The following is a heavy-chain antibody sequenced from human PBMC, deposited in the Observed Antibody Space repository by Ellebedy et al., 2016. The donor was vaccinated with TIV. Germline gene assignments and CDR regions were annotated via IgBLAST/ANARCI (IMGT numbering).Heavy chain of an antibody. D-gene: IGHD3-22*01. J-gene: IGHJ4*02. CDR1: GYTFTSYY. V-gene: IGHV1-46*01. CDR2: INPTTGNS. CDR3: ARGDNYYYDSSGYYYTY. Sequence: ASVKVSCKASGYTFTSYYFYWVRQAPGQGLEWMGIINPTTGNSNYAQKFQGRVTMTRDTSTSTVYMELSSLRSEDTAEYYCARGDNYYYDSSGYYYTYWGQGTLVTVSS.